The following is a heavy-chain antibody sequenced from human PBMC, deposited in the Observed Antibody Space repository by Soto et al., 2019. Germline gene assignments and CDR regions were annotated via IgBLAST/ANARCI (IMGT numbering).Heavy chain of an antibody. CDR1: FGSITSRDYY. V-gene: IGHV4-39*01. D-gene: IGHD3-22*01. J-gene: IGHJ5*02. Sequence: DPLALTCTVSFGSITSRDYYWGWIRQPPGKGLEWIGNIYYTGGAYYNPSLKSRVTISVDTSKSQFSLKLSSVTAADTAVYYCARKVPLNYYDSSGSWVSWGQGTLVTVSS. CDR3: ARKVPLNYYDSSGSWVS. CDR2: IYYTGGA.